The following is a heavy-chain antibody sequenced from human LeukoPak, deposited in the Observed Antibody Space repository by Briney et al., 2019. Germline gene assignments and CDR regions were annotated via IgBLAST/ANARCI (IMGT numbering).Heavy chain of an antibody. J-gene: IGHJ4*02. CDR3: AEGGYRYSSPYYFDY. CDR2: ISWNSGSI. D-gene: IGHD6-13*01. CDR1: GFTFDDYA. Sequence: GGSLRLSCAASGFTFDDYAMHWVRQAPGKGLEWVSGISWNSGSIGYADSVKGRFTISRDNAKNSLYLQMNSLRAEDMALYHCAEGGYRYSSPYYFDYWGQGTLVTVSS. V-gene: IGHV3-9*03.